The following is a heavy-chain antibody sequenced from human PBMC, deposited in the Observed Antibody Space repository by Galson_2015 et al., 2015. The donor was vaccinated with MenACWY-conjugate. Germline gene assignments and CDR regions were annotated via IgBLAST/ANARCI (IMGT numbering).Heavy chain of an antibody. CDR1: GFTFSRYW. CDR3: AIYCSSPSCYANGAY. CDR2: INSDGSAA. J-gene: IGHJ4*02. Sequence: SLRLSCAASGFTFSRYWMHWVRQSPGKGLVWVSRINSDGSAADYADSVNGRFTISRDNAKNTLYLQMNSLRAEDTAVYYCAIYCSSPSCYANGAYWGQGTLVTVSS. V-gene: IGHV3-74*01. D-gene: IGHD2-2*01.